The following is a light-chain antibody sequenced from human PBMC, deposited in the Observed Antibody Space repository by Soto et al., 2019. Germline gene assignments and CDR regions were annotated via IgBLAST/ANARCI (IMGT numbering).Light chain of an antibody. Sequence: EIVLTRSPATLSLSPGERATLSCRASQSVGTYLAWYQQKPGQAPRLLIYDASNRATGIPARFSGSGSGTDFTLTISSLEPEDFAVYYCQQRNFWPPRYTFGQGTKLEIK. J-gene: IGKJ2*01. CDR1: QSVGTY. V-gene: IGKV3-11*01. CDR3: QQRNFWPPRYT. CDR2: DAS.